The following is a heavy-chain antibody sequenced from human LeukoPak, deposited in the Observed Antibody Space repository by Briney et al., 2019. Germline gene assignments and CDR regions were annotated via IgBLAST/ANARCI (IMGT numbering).Heavy chain of an antibody. Sequence: PGGSLRLSCEASGFTLGNYAMHWVRQAPGKGREWVTNISFDGKNKHYVGSVKGRFTISRDNSKNTLYLQMSTLRPEDTAVYCCTRGPATDYYDTSGYCDYWGQGTLVSVSS. V-gene: IGHV3-30*15. CDR3: TRGPATDYYDTSGYCDY. CDR1: GFTLGNYA. CDR2: ISFDGKNK. J-gene: IGHJ4*02. D-gene: IGHD3-22*01.